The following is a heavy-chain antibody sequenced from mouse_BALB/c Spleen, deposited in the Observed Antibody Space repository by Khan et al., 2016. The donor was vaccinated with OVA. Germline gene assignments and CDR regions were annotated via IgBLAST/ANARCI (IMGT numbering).Heavy chain of an antibody. CDR1: GYTFTTYW. CDR2: IAPSTGYT. Sequence: VQLQQSGAELAKPGASVEMSCKASGYTFTTYWMHWVKQRPGQGLEWIGYIAPSTGYTEYNQKLKDKATLTADKSSSTAYMQLSSLTSEDSAFYYCTRRGLYGIFTYWCQGTLVTVSA. V-gene: IGHV1-7*01. D-gene: IGHD2-1*01. J-gene: IGHJ3*01. CDR3: TRRGLYGIFTY.